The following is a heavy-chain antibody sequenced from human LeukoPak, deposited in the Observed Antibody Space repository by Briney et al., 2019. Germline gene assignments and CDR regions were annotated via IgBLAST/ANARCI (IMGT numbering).Heavy chain of an antibody. V-gene: IGHV3-23*01. J-gene: IGHJ3*02. Sequence: GGSLRLSCAASGFTFSSYAMSWVRQAPGKGLEWVSAISGSGGSTYYADSVKGRFTISRDNSENTLYLQMNSLRAEDTAVYYCAKEIVVVVAATDDAFDIWGQGTMVTVSS. CDR3: AKEIVVVVAATDDAFDI. D-gene: IGHD2-15*01. CDR2: ISGSGGST. CDR1: GFTFSSYA.